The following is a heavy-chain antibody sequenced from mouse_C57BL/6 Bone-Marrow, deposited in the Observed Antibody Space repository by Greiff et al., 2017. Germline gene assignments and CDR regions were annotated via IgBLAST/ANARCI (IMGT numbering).Heavy chain of an antibody. V-gene: IGHV5-2*01. J-gene: IGHJ2*01. CDR1: EYEFPSHD. D-gene: IGHD1-1*01. Sequence: EVKLVESGGGLVQPGESLKLSCESNEYEFPSHDMSWVRKTPEKRLELVAAINSDGGSTYYPDTMERRFIISRDNTKKPLYLQMSSLRSEDTALYYCASHYYGSSPYYFDYWGQGTTLTVSS. CDR3: ASHYYGSSPYYFDY. CDR2: INSDGGST.